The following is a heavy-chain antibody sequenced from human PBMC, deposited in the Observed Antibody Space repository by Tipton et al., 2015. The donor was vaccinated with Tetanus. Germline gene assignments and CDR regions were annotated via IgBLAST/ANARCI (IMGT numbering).Heavy chain of an antibody. V-gene: IGHV4-61*08. J-gene: IGHJ4*02. Sequence: TLSLTCTVSGGSVSSDGSYWSWIRQPPGKGLEWIAYVDYSGSTNFNPSLKSRLIISIDTSKHQFSLRLTSMTAADTAVYYCARSNFAYSKKRPIDSWGQGMLVTVSS. CDR3: ARSNFAYSKKRPIDS. CDR2: VDYSGST. D-gene: IGHD2-21*01. CDR1: GGSVSSDGSY.